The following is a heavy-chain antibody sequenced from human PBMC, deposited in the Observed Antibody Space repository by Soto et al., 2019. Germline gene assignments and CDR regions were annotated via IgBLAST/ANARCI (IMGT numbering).Heavy chain of an antibody. CDR1: GGTISGYY. J-gene: IGHJ5*02. V-gene: IGHV4-4*07. Sequence: SETLSLTCTVTGGTISGYYWTWIRQSSGGGLEWIGRIYSSGSTNYNPSLKSRVTISIDTSMNHFSLRLSSVTAADTAVYYCASGKRFSDWFDAWRQGTLATLSS. CDR3: ASGKRFSDWFDA. CDR2: IYSSGST.